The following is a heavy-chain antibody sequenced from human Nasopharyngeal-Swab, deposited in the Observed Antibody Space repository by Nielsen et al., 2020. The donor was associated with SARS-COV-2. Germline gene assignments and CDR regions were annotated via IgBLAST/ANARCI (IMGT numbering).Heavy chain of an antibody. D-gene: IGHD2-2*01. CDR1: GYTLTELS. J-gene: IGHJ5*02. CDR2: SDPEDGET. CDR3: ATSPPYCSSTSCYGWFDP. V-gene: IGHV1-24*01. Sequence: ASVKVSCKVSGYTLTELSMHWVRQAPGKGLEWMGGSDPEDGETIYAQKFQGRVTMTEDTSTDTAYMELSSLRSEDTAVYYCATSPPYCSSTSCYGWFDPWGQGTLVTVSS.